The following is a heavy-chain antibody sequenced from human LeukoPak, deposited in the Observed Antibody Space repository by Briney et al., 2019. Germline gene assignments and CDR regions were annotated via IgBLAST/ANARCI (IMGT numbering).Heavy chain of an antibody. D-gene: IGHD3-10*01. CDR2: ISYDGSNK. CDR1: GFTFSSYG. V-gene: IGHV3-30*18. Sequence: GGSLRLSCAASGFTFSSYGMHWVRQAPGKGLEWVAVISYDGSNKYYADSVKGRFTISRDNSKNTLYLQMNSLRAEDTAVYYCAKGMGLWFGFDYWGQGTLVTVSS. CDR3: AKGMGLWFGFDY. J-gene: IGHJ4*02.